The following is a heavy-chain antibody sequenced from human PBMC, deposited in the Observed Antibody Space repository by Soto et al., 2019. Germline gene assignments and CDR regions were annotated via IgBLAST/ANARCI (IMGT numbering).Heavy chain of an antibody. Sequence: GSSVKVSCKASGGTLSSHAVSWVRQAPGQGLEWMGSIIPVSGTSGTSNYAQKFQGRVTITADKSATTAYMELSSLRPEDTAAYYCAREGVPLVGLVGLYYCLEVWG. J-gene: IGHJ6*01. CDR2: IIPVSGTS. D-gene: IGHD3-10*01. CDR1: GGTLSSHA. V-gene: IGHV1-69*06. CDR3: AREGVPLVGLVGLYYCLEV.